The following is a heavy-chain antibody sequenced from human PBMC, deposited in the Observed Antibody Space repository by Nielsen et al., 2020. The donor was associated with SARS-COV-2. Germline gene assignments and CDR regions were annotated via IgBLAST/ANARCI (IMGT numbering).Heavy chain of an antibody. Sequence: GESLKISCAASGFSFSSYAMTWVRQAPGKGLEWVSSIGTTGDKTFYADSVKGRFTISRDNFKNTLYLQMNSLRAEDTAMYYCARAGNSGYHYYYYYGMDVWGQGTTVTVSS. CDR3: ARAGNSGYHYYYYYGMDV. CDR1: GFSFSSYA. J-gene: IGHJ6*02. V-gene: IGHV3-23*01. CDR2: IGTTGDKT. D-gene: IGHD3-22*01.